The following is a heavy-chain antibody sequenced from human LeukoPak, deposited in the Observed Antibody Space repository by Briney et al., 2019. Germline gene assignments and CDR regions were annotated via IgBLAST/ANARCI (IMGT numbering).Heavy chain of an antibody. CDR3: AKVIYTSGSPDY. CDR2: IYSGGST. J-gene: IGHJ4*02. V-gene: IGHV3-53*01. CDR1: GFTFSNAW. D-gene: IGHD3-10*01. Sequence: GGSLRLSCAASGFTFSNAWMSWVRQAPGKGLEWVSLIYSGGSTYYADSVKGRFTISRDNSKNTLYLQMNSLRAEDTAVYYCAKVIYTSGSPDYWGQGTLVTVSS.